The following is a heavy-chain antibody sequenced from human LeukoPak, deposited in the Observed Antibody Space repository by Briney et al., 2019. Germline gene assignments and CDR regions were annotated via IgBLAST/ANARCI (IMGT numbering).Heavy chain of an antibody. CDR1: GFTFSNYG. Sequence: GGSLRLSCAASGFTFSNYGMHWVRQAPGKGLEGVTFIRYDGSNKDYADSVKGRFTTSRDNSKNTLYLQMNSLRAEDTAVYYCAKGYSYGLDYWGQGTLVTVSS. CDR2: IRYDGSNK. CDR3: AKGYSYGLDY. V-gene: IGHV3-30*02. D-gene: IGHD5-18*01. J-gene: IGHJ4*02.